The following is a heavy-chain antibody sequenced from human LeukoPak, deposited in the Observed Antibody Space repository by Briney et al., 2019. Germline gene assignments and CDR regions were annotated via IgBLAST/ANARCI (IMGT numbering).Heavy chain of an antibody. CDR2: VFYSGTT. V-gene: IGHV4-59*01. D-gene: IGHD6-19*01. CDR3: AGSRSSSPYYFDT. J-gene: IGHJ4*02. Sequence: SETLSLTCSVSRGSISTYYWSWIRQPPGKGLEWIGFVFYSGTTNSNPSVKSRVSMSVDMSKNHLSLELTSVTAADSAVYYCAGSRSSSPYYFDTWGQGTLVTVSS. CDR1: RGSISTYY.